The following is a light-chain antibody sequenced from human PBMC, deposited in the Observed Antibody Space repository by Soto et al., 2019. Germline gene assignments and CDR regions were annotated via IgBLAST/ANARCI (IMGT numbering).Light chain of an antibody. V-gene: IGKV1-5*01. Sequence: DIQMTQSPSTLSASVGDRVTITCRASQSVGTWLAWYQQKPGKAPKLLIHDASTLESGVPSRFSGSGSGTEFTLTINSLQPDDSAPYYCQQSNSYPGTFGQGTKLEIK. CDR1: QSVGTW. CDR2: DAS. J-gene: IGKJ2*01. CDR3: QQSNSYPGT.